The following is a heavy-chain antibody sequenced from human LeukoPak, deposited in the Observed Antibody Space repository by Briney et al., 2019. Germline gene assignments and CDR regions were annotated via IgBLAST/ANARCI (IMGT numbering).Heavy chain of an antibody. CDR3: ARGAITRSIDS. J-gene: IGHJ4*02. CDR1: GFTFSSSW. CDR2: INTDGSNT. Sequence: GGSLRLSCAASGFTFSSSWMHWVRQVPGKGLVWVSRINTDGSNTNYADSVKGRFTISRDNAKNTLYLQMNSLRAEDTAVYFCARGAITRSIDSWGQGTLVTVSS. V-gene: IGHV3-74*01. D-gene: IGHD1-20*01.